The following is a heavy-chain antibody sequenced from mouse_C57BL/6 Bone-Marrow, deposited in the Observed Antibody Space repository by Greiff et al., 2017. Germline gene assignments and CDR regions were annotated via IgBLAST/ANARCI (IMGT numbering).Heavy chain of an antibody. CDR3: VRLRRAMDY. J-gene: IGHJ4*01. CDR2: IHPSDSDT. CDR1: GYTFTSYW. D-gene: IGHD2-4*01. V-gene: IGHV1-74*01. Sequence: QVQLQQPGAELVKPGASVKVSCKASGYTFTSYWMHWVQQSPGQGLEWIGRIHPSDSDTNYNQKFKGNATWTVDKSSSTAQMQLSSLTSEDSAVYYCVRLRRAMDYWGQGTSVTVSS.